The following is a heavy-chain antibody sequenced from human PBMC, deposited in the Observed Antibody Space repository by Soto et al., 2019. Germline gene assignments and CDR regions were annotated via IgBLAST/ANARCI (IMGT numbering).Heavy chain of an antibody. Sequence: QVQLVQSGAEVKKPGASVKVSCKASGYTFTGYYMHWVRQAPGQGLEWMGWINPNSGGTNYAQKLQGRVTMTRDTSISTAYMELSRLRSDDTAVYYCASDLWGYYYYGMDVWGQGTTVTVSS. J-gene: IGHJ6*02. D-gene: IGHD3-10*01. CDR3: ASDLWGYYYYGMDV. V-gene: IGHV1-2*02. CDR2: INPNSGGT. CDR1: GYTFTGYY.